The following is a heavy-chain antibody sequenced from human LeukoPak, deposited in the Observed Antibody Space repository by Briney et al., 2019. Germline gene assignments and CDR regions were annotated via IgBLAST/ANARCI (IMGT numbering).Heavy chain of an antibody. D-gene: IGHD3-10*01. Sequence: GGSLRLSCAASGFTFSTYGMNWVRQAPGKGLERVSYIGTSVTTTYYADSVKGRFTISRDNAKNSLYLQMYSLRDEDTAVYFCARDSRRYYGSDYYFDYWGLGTLVTVSS. CDR2: IGTSVTTT. CDR3: ARDSRRYYGSDYYFDY. V-gene: IGHV3-48*02. J-gene: IGHJ4*02. CDR1: GFTFSTYG.